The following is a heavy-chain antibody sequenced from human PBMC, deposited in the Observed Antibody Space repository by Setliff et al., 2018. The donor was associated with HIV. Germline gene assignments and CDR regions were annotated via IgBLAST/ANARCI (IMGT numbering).Heavy chain of an antibody. Sequence: PGGSLRLSCAASGFTFSSYWMHWVRQAPGKGLVWVSRINSDGSSTNYADSVKGRFTISRDNAKSTLYLQMNSLRADDTAVYYCARSPANGGHDAFDIWGQGTMVTVSS. CDR2: INSDGSST. CDR3: ARSPANGGHDAFDI. J-gene: IGHJ3*02. V-gene: IGHV3-74*01. D-gene: IGHD6-25*01. CDR1: GFTFSSYW.